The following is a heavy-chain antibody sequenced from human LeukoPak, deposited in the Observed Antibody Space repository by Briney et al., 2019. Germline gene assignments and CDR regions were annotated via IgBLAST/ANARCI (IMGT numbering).Heavy chain of an antibody. V-gene: IGHV1-2*02. D-gene: IGHD2-2*01. J-gene: IGHJ5*02. Sequence: GASVKVSCKASGYTFTGYYMHWVRQAPGQGLEWMGWINPNSGGTNYAQKFQGRVTMTRDTSISTAYMELSRLRSDDTAVYYCARDVLGYCSSTSCLNWFDPWGQGTLVTVSS. CDR3: ARDVLGYCSSTSCLNWFDP. CDR2: INPNSGGT. CDR1: GYTFTGYY.